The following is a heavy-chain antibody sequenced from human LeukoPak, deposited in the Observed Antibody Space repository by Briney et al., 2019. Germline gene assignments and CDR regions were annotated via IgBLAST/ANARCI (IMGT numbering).Heavy chain of an antibody. CDR1: GFTFSNYN. J-gene: IGHJ5*02. Sequence: SGGSLRLSCAASGFTFSNYNMNWVRQAPGKGLEWVSTITRSNSYIYYADSVRGRFTISRDNAKNSLYLQMNSLRAEDTAVYYCARVRRIAAAGEGLSWGQGTLVTVSS. CDR2: ITRSNSYI. V-gene: IGHV3-21*04. D-gene: IGHD6-13*01. CDR3: ARVRRIAAAGEGLS.